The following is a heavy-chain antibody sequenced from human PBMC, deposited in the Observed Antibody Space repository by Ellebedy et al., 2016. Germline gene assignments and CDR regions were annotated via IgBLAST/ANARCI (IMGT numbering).Heavy chain of an antibody. D-gene: IGHD6-19*01. CDR1: GFMFSSFG. Sequence: GESLKISXAASGFMFSSFGMHWVRQTPAKGLESMAVVSHDGSEKYYADSVKGRFTISRDNSKNTLYLQMNSLRPEDTALYYCVKEGVGGPSLFDHWGQGTLVTVSS. J-gene: IGHJ5*02. CDR3: VKEGVGGPSLFDH. V-gene: IGHV3-30*18. CDR2: VSHDGSEK.